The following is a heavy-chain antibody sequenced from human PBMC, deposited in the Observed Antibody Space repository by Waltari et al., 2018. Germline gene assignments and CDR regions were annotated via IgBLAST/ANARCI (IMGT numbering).Heavy chain of an antibody. CDR1: GDTVSSAYL. D-gene: IGHD2-15*01. CDR3: ARDRGRGLYLDT. J-gene: IGHJ5*02. V-gene: IGHV4-4*02. Sequence: QLQLQASVPGLVKPSGTLSLSSAVSGDTVSSAYLWTWVRQSPQKGLEWIGQVHGSGRTNYNPSFASRVTVSLDTSKNLFSLKVTSATAADTAVYYCARDRGRGLYLDTWGPGTLVTVSP. CDR2: VHGSGRT.